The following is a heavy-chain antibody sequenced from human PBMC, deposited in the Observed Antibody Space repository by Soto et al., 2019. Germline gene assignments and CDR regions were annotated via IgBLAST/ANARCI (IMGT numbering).Heavy chain of an antibody. CDR3: ARALPVAKGGFYP. CDR2: IYTAGGT. D-gene: IGHD2-2*01. CDR1: GFTVSNTY. Sequence: EVQLVETGGGLIQPGGSLRLSCAASGFTVSNTYMTWVRQPPGKGLECVSVIYTAGGTNYADSVKGRFIISRDNSKNTLYLQMSSLRAEDTAVYYCARALPVAKGGFYPWGHGTLVTVSS. J-gene: IGHJ5*02. V-gene: IGHV3-53*02.